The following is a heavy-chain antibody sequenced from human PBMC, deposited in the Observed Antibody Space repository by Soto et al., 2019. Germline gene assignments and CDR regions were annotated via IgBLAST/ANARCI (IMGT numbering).Heavy chain of an antibody. CDR3: ARCPTCGDSSVVY. CDR2: IKHSGST. CDR1: GGSLCGYY. V-gene: IGHV4-34*01. J-gene: IGHJ4*02. Sequence: PSGTLSLTXACYGGSLCGYYLSWIRQPPGKGLEWIGEIKHSGSTNYNPSLKSRVTISVDTSKNPISLKQSSVTGAKTAVYYWARCPTCGDSSVVYWGQGTLVTVSS. D-gene: IGHD4-17*01.